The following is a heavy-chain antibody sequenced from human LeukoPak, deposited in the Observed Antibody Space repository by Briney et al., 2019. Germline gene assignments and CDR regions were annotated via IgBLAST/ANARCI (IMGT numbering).Heavy chain of an antibody. CDR3: ARDMSFAVSMVSPDY. CDR1: GYTFSNYG. V-gene: IGHV1-18*01. D-gene: IGHD2-8*01. Sequence: ASVKVSCKASGYTFSNYGISWVRQAPGQGLEWMGWISATNGNTKYTQSLQGRVTMTTDTSTRTAYMELRSLTSDDTAIYYCARDMSFAVSMVSPDYWGQGTLVTVSS. J-gene: IGHJ4*02. CDR2: ISATNGNT.